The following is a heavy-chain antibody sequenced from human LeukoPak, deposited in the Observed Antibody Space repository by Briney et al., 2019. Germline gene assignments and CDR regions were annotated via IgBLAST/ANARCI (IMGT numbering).Heavy chain of an antibody. V-gene: IGHV3-48*01. CDR1: GFTFSSYS. J-gene: IGHJ4*02. CDR2: ISSSSSTI. D-gene: IGHD3-22*01. CDR3: ARGDDSSGYYYVAFDY. Sequence: PGGSLRLSCAASGFTFSSYSMNWVRQAPGKGLEWVSYISSSSSTIYYADSVKGRFTISRDNAKNSLYLQMNSLRAEDTAVYYCARGDDSSGYYYVAFDYWGQGTLVTVSS.